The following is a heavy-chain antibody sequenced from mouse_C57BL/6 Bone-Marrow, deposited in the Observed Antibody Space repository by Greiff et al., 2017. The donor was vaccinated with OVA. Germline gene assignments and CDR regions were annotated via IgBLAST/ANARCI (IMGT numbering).Heavy chain of an antibody. J-gene: IGHJ4*01. Sequence: QVQLQQPGAELVKPGASVKLSCKASGYTFTSYWMQWVKQRPGQGLEWIGEIDPSDSYTNYNHKFKGKATLTVDTSSSTAYMPLSSLTSEDSAVSYCARSRLLPAYSSLDYWGQGTSVTVSS. V-gene: IGHV1-50*01. CDR2: IDPSDSYT. CDR3: ARSRLLPAYSSLDY. D-gene: IGHD1-1*01. CDR1: GYTFTSYW.